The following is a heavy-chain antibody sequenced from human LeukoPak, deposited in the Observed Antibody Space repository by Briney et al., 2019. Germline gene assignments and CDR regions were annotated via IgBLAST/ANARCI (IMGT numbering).Heavy chain of an antibody. J-gene: IGHJ6*02. D-gene: IGHD3-3*01. V-gene: IGHV4-59*01. CDR2: IYYSGST. CDR3: ARAAAVRGVVRTPYYYGMDV. CDR1: GGSIRSYY. Sequence: SETLSLTCTVSGGSIRSYYWSWIRQPPGKGLEWIGYIYYSGSTNYNPSLKSRVSISVDTSKNQFSLKLSSVTAADTAVYYCARAAAVRGVVRTPYYYGMDVWGQGTTVTISS.